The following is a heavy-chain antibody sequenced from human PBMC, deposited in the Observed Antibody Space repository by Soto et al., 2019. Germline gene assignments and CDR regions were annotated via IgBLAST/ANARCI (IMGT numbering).Heavy chain of an antibody. CDR2: INSDGITT. CDR1: GFTFTNHW. J-gene: IGHJ6*02. D-gene: IGHD6-19*01. Sequence: EVQLVESGGGRVQPGGSLRLSCAATGFTFTNHWMHWVRQAPGKGLVWVSRINSDGITTFYADSVRGRFNISRDNARTTVFLQMNSLRGEDTGVYYCARGIQWRYGMDVWGQGTTVTVSS. V-gene: IGHV3-74*01. CDR3: ARGIQWRYGMDV.